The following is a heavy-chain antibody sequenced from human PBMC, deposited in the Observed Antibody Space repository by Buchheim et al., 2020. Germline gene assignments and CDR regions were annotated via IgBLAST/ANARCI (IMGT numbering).Heavy chain of an antibody. Sequence: QVQLVQSGAEVKKSGASVKVSCTASGYTFPTYDINWVRQATGQRLEWMGWVNPNSGNRGYGQKFQGRLTMAGNTSINTVYMELRRLPSEDAAVFYCAGGGGGAGSYGMDVWGQGTT. CDR1: GYTFPTYD. V-gene: IGHV1-8*01. D-gene: IGHD3-10*01. CDR3: AGGGGGAGSYGMDV. CDR2: VNPNSGNR. J-gene: IGHJ6*02.